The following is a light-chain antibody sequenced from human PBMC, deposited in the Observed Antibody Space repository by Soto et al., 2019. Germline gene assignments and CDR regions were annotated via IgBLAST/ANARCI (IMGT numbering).Light chain of an antibody. Sequence: IMLSKSPATVSFKTSERATHSCGASQSVSSSYLAWYQQKPGQAPRLLIDGASSRATGVPDRFSGSGSGTEFTLTFSSLQSEDAAVYCCEEYGNWPFRFGGGTK. CDR2: GAS. V-gene: IGKV3-20*01. CDR3: EEYGNWPFR. J-gene: IGKJ4*01. CDR1: QSVSSSY.